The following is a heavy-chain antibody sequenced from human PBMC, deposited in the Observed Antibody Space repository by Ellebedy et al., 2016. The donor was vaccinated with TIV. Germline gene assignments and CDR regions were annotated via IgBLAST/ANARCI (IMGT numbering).Heavy chain of an antibody. CDR3: ARRLDRTDAFDI. V-gene: IGHV1-69*04. CDR1: GGTFSSYA. Sequence: SVKVSXXASGGTFSSYAISWVRQAPGQGLEWMGRIFPILVVPDYAQRFQGRVTITADRSTSTAYMELSSLRSEDTAVYYCARRLDRTDAFDIWGQGTMVTVSS. CDR2: IFPILVVP. J-gene: IGHJ3*02. D-gene: IGHD1-1*01.